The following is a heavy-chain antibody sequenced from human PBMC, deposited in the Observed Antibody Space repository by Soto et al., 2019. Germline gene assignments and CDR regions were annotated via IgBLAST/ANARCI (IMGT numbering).Heavy chain of an antibody. CDR3: ARGIYSYGYSV. CDR2: IETNGRT. J-gene: IGHJ4*02. Sequence: EVQLVETGGGLIQPGGSLRLSCAASGFTVSNNDMTWVRQGPGKGLEWISLIETNGRTHYADSVKGRFTISRDNSKNTLYLQINSLRAEDTAVYYCARGIYSYGYSVWGQGALVTVSS. D-gene: IGHD5-18*01. CDR1: GFTVSNND. V-gene: IGHV3-53*02.